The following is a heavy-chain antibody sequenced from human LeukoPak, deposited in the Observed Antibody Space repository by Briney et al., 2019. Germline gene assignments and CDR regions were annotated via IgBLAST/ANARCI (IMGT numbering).Heavy chain of an antibody. CDR2: IYPDDSDT. Sequence: GESLKISCKGSGYSFTNYWIGWVRQMSGKGLEWIGFIYPDDSDTRYSPSFQGQVTISADKSISTAYLQWSSLKASDTAMYYCARHDAWFGERNWGQGTLVTVSS. J-gene: IGHJ4*02. D-gene: IGHD3-10*01. V-gene: IGHV5-51*01. CDR3: ARHDAWFGERN. CDR1: GYSFTNYW.